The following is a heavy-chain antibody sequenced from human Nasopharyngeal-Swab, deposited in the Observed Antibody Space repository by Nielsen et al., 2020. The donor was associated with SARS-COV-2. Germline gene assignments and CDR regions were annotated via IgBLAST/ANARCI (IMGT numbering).Heavy chain of an antibody. CDR1: GGSISSSRYY. D-gene: IGHD3-3*01. CDR3: ARHPYGITIFGVGLYYFDY. J-gene: IGHJ4*02. V-gene: IGHV4-39*01. CDR2: IYYSGST. Sequence: SETLSLTCTVSGGSISSSRYYWGWIRLPPGKGLEWIGSIYYSGSTYYNPSLKSRVTISVDTSKNQFSLKLSSVTAADTAVYYCARHPYGITIFGVGLYYFDYWGQGTLVTVSS.